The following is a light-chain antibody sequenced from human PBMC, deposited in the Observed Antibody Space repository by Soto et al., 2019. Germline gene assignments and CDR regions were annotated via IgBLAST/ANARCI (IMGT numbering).Light chain of an antibody. V-gene: IGKV1-5*01. CDR3: QHYTLSSGP. J-gene: IGKJ1*01. Sequence: DIQMTQSPSVVSASVGDSVTISCRASQDIVTYVAWYQQKPGRAPKLLIFDASTLLPEVPPRFRGAGSGSDFTLTISSLQPDDFAVYYCQHYTLSSGPFGQGTRV. CDR1: QDIVTY. CDR2: DAS.